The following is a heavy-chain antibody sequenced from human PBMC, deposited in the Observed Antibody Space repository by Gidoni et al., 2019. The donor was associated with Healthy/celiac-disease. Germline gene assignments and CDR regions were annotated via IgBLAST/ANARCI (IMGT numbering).Heavy chain of an antibody. CDR3: ARVSLAGIFEGYYFDY. CDR1: GGSIRSYY. CDR2: IYYSGST. J-gene: IGHJ4*02. D-gene: IGHD6-19*01. V-gene: IGHV4-59*01. Sequence: QVQLQESGPGLVKPSETLSLPCTVSGGSIRSYYWSWIQQPPGKGLEWIGYIYYSGSTNYNPSLKSRVTISVDTSKNQFSLKLSSVTAADTAVYYCARVSLAGIFEGYYFDYWGQGTLVTVSS.